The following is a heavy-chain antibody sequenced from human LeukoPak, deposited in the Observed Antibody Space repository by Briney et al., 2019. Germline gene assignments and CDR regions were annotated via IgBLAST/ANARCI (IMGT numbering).Heavy chain of an antibody. CDR2: IYYSGST. J-gene: IGHJ4*02. Sequence: PSETLSLTCTVSGGSISSSSYYWGWIRQPPGKGLEWIGSIYYSGSTYYNPSLKSRVTISVDTSKNQFSQKLSSVTAADTAVYYCVRGPRYYDILTGPDYWGQGTLVTVSS. V-gene: IGHV4-39*01. CDR3: VRGPRYYDILTGPDY. D-gene: IGHD3-9*01. CDR1: GGSISSSSYY.